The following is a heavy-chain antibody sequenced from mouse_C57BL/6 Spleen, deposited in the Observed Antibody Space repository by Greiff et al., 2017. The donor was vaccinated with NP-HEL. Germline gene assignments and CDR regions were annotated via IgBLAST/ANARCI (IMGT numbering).Heavy chain of an antibody. CDR1: GYTFTSYW. V-gene: IGHV1-55*01. J-gene: IGHJ4*01. CDR3: ERKGANWDYAMDY. D-gene: IGHD4-1*01. CDR2: IYPGSGST. Sequence: QVQLQQPGAELVKPGASVKMSCKASGYTFTSYWITWVKQRPGQGLEWIGDIYPGSGSTNYNEKFKSKATLTVDTSSSTAYMQLSSLTSEDSAVYYCERKGANWDYAMDYWGQGTSVTVSS.